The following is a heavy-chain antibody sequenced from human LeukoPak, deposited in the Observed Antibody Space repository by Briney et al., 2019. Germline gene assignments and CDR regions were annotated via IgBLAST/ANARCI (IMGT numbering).Heavy chain of an antibody. Sequence: GGSLRLSCAASGFTFSNYWVHWVRQAPGKGLVWVSRINRDGSTTNYADSVRGRFTVSRDNAKNTLNLQMNSLGAEDTAVYYCARDKKSGESSEIDYWGQGTLVTVSS. D-gene: IGHD3-10*01. CDR3: ARDKKSGESSEIDY. J-gene: IGHJ4*02. CDR2: INRDGSTT. V-gene: IGHV3-74*01. CDR1: GFTFSNYW.